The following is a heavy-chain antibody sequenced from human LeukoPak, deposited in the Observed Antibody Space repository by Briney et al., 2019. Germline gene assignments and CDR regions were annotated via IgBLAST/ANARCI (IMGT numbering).Heavy chain of an antibody. V-gene: IGHV3-30-3*01. D-gene: IGHD2-15*01. CDR2: ISYDGSNK. Sequence: GGSLRLSCAASGFTFSSYAMHWIRQAPGKGLEWVAVISYDGSNKYYADSVKGRFTISRDNSKNTLYLQMNNLRAEDTAVYYCARESCSGGSCKTRDFDYWGQGTLVTVSS. CDR3: ARESCSGGSCKTRDFDY. J-gene: IGHJ4*02. CDR1: GFTFSSYA.